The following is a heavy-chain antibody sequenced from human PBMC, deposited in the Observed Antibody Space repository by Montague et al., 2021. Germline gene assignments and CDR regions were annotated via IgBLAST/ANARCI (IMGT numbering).Heavy chain of an antibody. D-gene: IGHD3-22*01. Sequence: SLRLSCAASGFTFSNYGMSWVRQAPGKGLEWVSSITGSGATTYYEDSVKGRFTISRDNSENTLYLQMNNLRAEDTALYYCARGRGVSSGIGQLDPWGQGTLVTVSS. CDR1: GFTFSNYG. J-gene: IGHJ5*02. CDR3: ARGRGVSSGIGQLDP. V-gene: IGHV3-23*01. CDR2: ITGSGATT.